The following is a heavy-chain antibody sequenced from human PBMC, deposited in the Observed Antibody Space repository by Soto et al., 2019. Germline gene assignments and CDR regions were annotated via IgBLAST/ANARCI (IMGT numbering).Heavy chain of an antibody. CDR1: GFTFNNYV. V-gene: IGHV3-23*01. CDR3: AKDLYRDAAHMLGY. J-gene: IGHJ4*02. CDR2: ITSSGGST. Sequence: EVQLLESGGGLVQPGGSLRLSCAASGFTFNNYVMTWVRQAPGKGLEWVSAITSSGGSTFYADSVKGRFTISRDNSKNPLYLQMKSLRAEDTAVYYCAKDLYRDAAHMLGYWGQGPLVTVSS. D-gene: IGHD2-8*01.